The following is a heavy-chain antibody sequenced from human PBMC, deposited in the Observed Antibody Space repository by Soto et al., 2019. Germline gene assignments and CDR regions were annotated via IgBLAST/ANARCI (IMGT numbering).Heavy chain of an antibody. CDR1: GGSLSSYY. V-gene: IGHV4-59*01. Sequence: SETLSLTCTVSGGSLSSYYWSWIRQPPGKGLEWLGYIYYSGSTNYNPSLKSRVTISVDTSKNQFYLKLSSVTAADTAVYYCASRGVDIVATTRDYYDGMDGWGRGTTVTVSS. CDR2: IYYSGST. J-gene: IGHJ6*02. D-gene: IGHD5-12*01. CDR3: ASRGVDIVATTRDYYDGMDG.